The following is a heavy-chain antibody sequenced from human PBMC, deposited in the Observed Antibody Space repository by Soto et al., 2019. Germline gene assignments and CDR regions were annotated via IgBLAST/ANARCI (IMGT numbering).Heavy chain of an antibody. J-gene: IGHJ6*02. CDR1: GYTFTGYY. V-gene: IGHV1-2*04. CDR3: ARAIDYGDYVKDGMDV. D-gene: IGHD4-17*01. CDR2: INPNSGGT. Sequence: QVQLVQSGAEVKKPGASVKVSCKASGYTFTGYYMHWVRQAPGQGLEWMGWINPNSGGTNYAQKFQGWVTMTRDRSISTAYMELSRLRSEDTAVYYCARAIDYGDYVKDGMDVWGQGTTVTVSS.